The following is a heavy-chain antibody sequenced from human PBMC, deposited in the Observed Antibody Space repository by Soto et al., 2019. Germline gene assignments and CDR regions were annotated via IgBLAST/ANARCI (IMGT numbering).Heavy chain of an antibody. D-gene: IGHD3-22*01. J-gene: IGHJ4*02. V-gene: IGHV4-39*01. CDR3: ARRRLDYYDSSGYYYPFTPFDY. CDR2: IYYSGST. Sequence: PSETLSLTCTVSGGSISSSSYYWGWIRQPPGKGLEWIGSIYYSGSTYYNPSLKSRVTISVDTSKNQFSLKLSSVTAADTAVYYCARRRLDYYDSSGYYYPFTPFDYWGQGTLVTVSS. CDR1: GGSISSSSYY.